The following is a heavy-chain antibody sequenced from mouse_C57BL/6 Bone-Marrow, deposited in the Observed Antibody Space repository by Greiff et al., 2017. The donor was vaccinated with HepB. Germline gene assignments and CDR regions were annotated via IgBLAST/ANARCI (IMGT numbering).Heavy chain of an antibody. CDR2: IYPGNSDT. V-gene: IGHV1-5*01. D-gene: IGHD1-1*01. Sequence: EVQLQQSGTVLARPGASVKMSCKTSGYTFTSYWMHWVKQRPGQGLEWIGAIYPGNSDTSYNQKFKGKAKLTAVTSASTAYMELSSLPNEDSAVYYCTRRPFYYGSPYFDVWGTGTTVTVSS. CDR3: TRRPFYYGSPYFDV. CDR1: GYTFTSYW. J-gene: IGHJ1*03.